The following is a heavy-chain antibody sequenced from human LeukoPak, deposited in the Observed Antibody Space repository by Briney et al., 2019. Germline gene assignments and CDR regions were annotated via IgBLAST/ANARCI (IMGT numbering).Heavy chain of an antibody. V-gene: IGHV3-53*01. CDR2: IYSGGST. J-gene: IGHJ6*03. CDR3: ARDAIAVAGTNYYYYYMDV. D-gene: IGHD6-19*01. Sequence: GGSLRLSCAASGFTVSSNYMSWVRQAPGKGLEWVSVIYSGGSTYYADSVKGRFTISRDNSKNTLYLQMDSLRAEDTAVYYCARDAIAVAGTNYYYYYMDVWGKGTTVTVSS. CDR1: GFTVSSNY.